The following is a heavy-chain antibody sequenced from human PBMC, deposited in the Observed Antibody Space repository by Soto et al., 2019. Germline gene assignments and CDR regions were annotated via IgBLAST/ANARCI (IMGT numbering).Heavy chain of an antibody. V-gene: IGHV1-2*04. Sequence: QVQLVQSGAEVKKPGASVKVSCKASGYTFTGYYMHWVRQAPGQGLEWMGWINPNSGGTNYAQKFQGWVTMTRDTSISTAYMELSRLRSDDTAVYYCARDQVAWSGELSFSPYLGRSHYGMDVWGQGTTVTVSS. D-gene: IGHD3-10*01. CDR1: GYTFTGYY. CDR3: ARDQVAWSGELSFSPYLGRSHYGMDV. J-gene: IGHJ6*02. CDR2: INPNSGGT.